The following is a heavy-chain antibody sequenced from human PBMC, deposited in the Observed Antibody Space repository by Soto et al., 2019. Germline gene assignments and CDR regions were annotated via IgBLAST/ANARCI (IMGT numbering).Heavy chain of an antibody. V-gene: IGHV4-59*01. CDR1: SGSFSRYY. D-gene: IGHD2-8*01. CDR2: ISYTVDT. J-gene: IGHJ4*02. Sequence: SATLSLICSVFSGSFSRYYWGWVRQSPGEGLEWIDYISYTVDTSYNPSLKSRVTISVDTSKNQVSLRLMSVTAADTAVYYCVGSFMSRARVYFDFWGQGTLVTVSS. CDR3: VGSFMSRARVYFDF.